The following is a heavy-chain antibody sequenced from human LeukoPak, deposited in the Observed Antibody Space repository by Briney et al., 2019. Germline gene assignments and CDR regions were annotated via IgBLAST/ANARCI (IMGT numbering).Heavy chain of an antibody. CDR1: GVSFAGYY. J-gene: IGHJ4*02. CDR2: INHSGST. CDR3: SRGLQKGILTGHSPIGY. V-gene: IGHV4-34*01. Sequence: SETLSLTCAVSGVSFAGYYWGWIRQPPGKGLEWIGEINHSGSTNYNPSLKSRVTISVDTSKKQLSLKLSSVTAADAAAYYCSRGLQKGILTGHSPIGYWGQGTLVTVSS. D-gene: IGHD3-9*01.